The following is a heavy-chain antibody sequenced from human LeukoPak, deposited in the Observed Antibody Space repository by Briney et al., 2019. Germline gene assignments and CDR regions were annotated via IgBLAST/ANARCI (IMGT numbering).Heavy chain of an antibody. J-gene: IGHJ4*02. CDR1: GFTFSSYG. Sequence: QSGGSLRLSCAASGFTFSSYGMHWVRQAPGKGLEWVAVIWYDGSNKYYADSVKGRFTISRDNSKNTLYLRMNSLRAEDTAVYYCARLDTAMVFSYWGQGTLVTVSS. CDR3: ARLDTAMVFSY. CDR2: IWYDGSNK. V-gene: IGHV3-33*01. D-gene: IGHD5-18*01.